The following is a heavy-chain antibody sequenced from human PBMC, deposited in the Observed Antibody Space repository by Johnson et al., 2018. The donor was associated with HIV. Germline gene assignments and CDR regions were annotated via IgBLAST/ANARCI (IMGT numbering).Heavy chain of an antibody. CDR1: GFTFSSYA. CDR2: ISYDGSNK. CDR3: ARAPGYSRAFDI. Sequence: QVQLVESGGGVVQPGRSLRLSCAASGFTFSSYAMHWVRQAPGKGLEWVAVISYDGSNKYYADSVKGRFTISRDNSKNTLYLEINSLRAEDTAVYYCARAPGYSRAFDIWGQGTMVTVSS. J-gene: IGHJ3*02. V-gene: IGHV3-30*14. D-gene: IGHD5-18*01.